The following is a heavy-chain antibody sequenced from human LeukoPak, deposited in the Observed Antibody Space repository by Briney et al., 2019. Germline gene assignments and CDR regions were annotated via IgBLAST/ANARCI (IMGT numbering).Heavy chain of an antibody. CDR1: GGSISSYY. J-gene: IGHJ6*03. CDR2: IYYSGST. CDR3: TVTTPYYYYYMDV. V-gene: IGHV4-59*08. D-gene: IGHD4-17*01. Sequence: SETLSLTCTVSGGSISSYYWSWIRQPPGKGLEWIGNIYYSGSTNYNPSLKSRVTISVDTSKNQFSLKLSSVTAADTAVYYCTVTTPYYYYYMDVWGKGTTVTVSS.